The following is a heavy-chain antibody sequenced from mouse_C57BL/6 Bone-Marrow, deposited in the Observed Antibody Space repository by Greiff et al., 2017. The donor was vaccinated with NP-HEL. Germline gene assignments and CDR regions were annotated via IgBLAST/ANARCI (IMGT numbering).Heavy chain of an antibody. J-gene: IGHJ1*03. CDR1: GFSLTSYG. V-gene: IGHV2-6-1*01. Sequence: VMLVESGPGLVAPSQSLSITCTVSGFSLTSYGVHWVRQPPGKGLEWLVVIWSDGSTTYNSALKSRLSISKDNSKSQVLLKMNSLQTDDTAMYYCARHKGSSYGLWYFDVWGTGTTVTVSS. CDR2: IWSDGST. CDR3: ARHKGSSYGLWYFDV. D-gene: IGHD1-1*01.